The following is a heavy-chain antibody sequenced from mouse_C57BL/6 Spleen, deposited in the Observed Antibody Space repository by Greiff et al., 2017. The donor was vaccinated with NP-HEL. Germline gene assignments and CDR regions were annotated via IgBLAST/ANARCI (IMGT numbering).Heavy chain of an antibody. CDR1: GYAFSSSW. Sequence: QVQLQQSGPELVKPGASVKISCKASGYAFSSSWMNWVKQRPGKGLEWIGRIYPGDGDTNYNGKFKGKATLTADKSSSTAYMQLSSLTSEDSAVYFCARGTTVVLDYWGQGTTLTVSS. CDR3: ARGTTVVLDY. D-gene: IGHD1-1*01. V-gene: IGHV1-82*01. J-gene: IGHJ2*01. CDR2: IYPGDGDT.